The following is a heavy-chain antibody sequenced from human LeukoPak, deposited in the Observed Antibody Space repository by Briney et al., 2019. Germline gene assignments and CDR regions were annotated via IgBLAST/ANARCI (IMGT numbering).Heavy chain of an antibody. D-gene: IGHD3-10*01. CDR2: TVGGGSPNT. CDR1: GFYFANYA. Sequence: GGSLRLSCAASGFYFANYAMSWVRQAPGKGLEWVSATVGGGSPNTYHADSVKGRFTISRDNSKNTLFLQMNSLRAEDTAVYYCARAQWFGESPFDYWAREPWSPSPQ. CDR3: ARAQWFGESPFDY. J-gene: IGHJ4*02. V-gene: IGHV3-23*01.